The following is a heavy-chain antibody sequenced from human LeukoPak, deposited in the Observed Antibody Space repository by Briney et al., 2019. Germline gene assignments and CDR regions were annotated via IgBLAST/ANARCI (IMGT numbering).Heavy chain of an antibody. J-gene: IGHJ4*02. Sequence: GGSLRLSCAASGFTFDDYAMHWVRQAPGKGLEWVSGISWNSGRIGYADSVKGRFTISRDNAKNSLYLQMNSLRAEDMALYYCAKADGATSPLFDYWGQGTLVTVSS. CDR1: GFTFDDYA. CDR3: AKADGATSPLFDY. D-gene: IGHD1-26*01. CDR2: ISWNSGRI. V-gene: IGHV3-9*03.